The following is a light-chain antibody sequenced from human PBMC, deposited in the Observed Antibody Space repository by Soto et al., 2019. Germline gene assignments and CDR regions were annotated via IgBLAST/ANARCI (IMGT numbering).Light chain of an antibody. J-gene: IGKJ3*01. CDR3: QQSYSTLT. CDR2: AAS. V-gene: IGKV1-39*01. Sequence: DIQMTQCPSSLSASVGDRVTITCRASQSISSYLNWYQQKPGKAPKLLIYAASSLQSGVPSRFSGSGSGTAYTLTISSLQPEDFVTYYCQQSYSTLTFGPGTKVDIK. CDR1: QSISSY.